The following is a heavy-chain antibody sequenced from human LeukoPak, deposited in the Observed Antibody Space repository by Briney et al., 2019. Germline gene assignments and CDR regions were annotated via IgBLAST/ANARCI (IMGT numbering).Heavy chain of an antibody. CDR3: ARGPVPLRVGELKAYYYYGMDV. D-gene: IGHD3-16*01. J-gene: IGHJ6*02. V-gene: IGHV4-34*01. CDR1: GGSFSGYY. Sequence: PSETLSLTCAVYGGSFSGYYWSWIRQPPGKGLEWIGEINHSGSTNYNPSLKSRVTISVDTSKNQFSLKLSSVTAADTAVYYCARGPVPLRVGELKAYYYYGMDVWGQGTTVTVSS. CDR2: INHSGST.